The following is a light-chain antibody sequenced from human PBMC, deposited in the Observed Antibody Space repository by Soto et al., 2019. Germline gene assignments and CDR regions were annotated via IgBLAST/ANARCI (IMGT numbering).Light chain of an antibody. J-gene: IGLJ1*01. CDR2: DVS. Sequence: QSAPTQPASVSGSPGQSITISCTGTSSDVGGYNFVSWYQQHPYKAPKLMIFDVSNRPSGVSDRFSGSKSGNTASLTISGLQAEDEADYYCTSYTSSDTYVFGNGTKVTV. CDR3: TSYTSSDTYV. V-gene: IGLV2-14*01. CDR1: SSDVGGYNF.